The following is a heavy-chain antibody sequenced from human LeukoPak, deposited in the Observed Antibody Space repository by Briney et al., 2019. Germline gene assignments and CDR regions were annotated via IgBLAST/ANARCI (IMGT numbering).Heavy chain of an antibody. CDR2: IRYDATDK. Sequence: GRSLRLSCAASGFTFSSYGIHWVRQAPGKGLEWVALIRYDATDKRYADSVKGRFSISRDDSRKMVYLQMDSLRAEDTAIYYCARGSAPHGSALYYLDYWGQGTLVTVSS. CDR1: GFTFSSYG. J-gene: IGHJ4*02. V-gene: IGHV3-33*01. CDR3: ARGSAPHGSALYYLDY. D-gene: IGHD2-15*01.